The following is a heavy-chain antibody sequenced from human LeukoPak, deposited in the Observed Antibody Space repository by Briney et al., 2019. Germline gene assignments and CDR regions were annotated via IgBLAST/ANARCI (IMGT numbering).Heavy chain of an antibody. J-gene: IGHJ6*02. V-gene: IGHV3-30*18. D-gene: IGHD3-10*01. Sequence: GRSLRPSCAASGFTFSSYGMHWVRQAPGKGLEWVAVISYDGSNKYYADSVKGRFTISRDNSKNTLHLQMNSLRAEDTAVYYCAKITMVRGAQHGMDVWGQGTTVTVSS. CDR3: AKITMVRGAQHGMDV. CDR2: ISYDGSNK. CDR1: GFTFSSYG.